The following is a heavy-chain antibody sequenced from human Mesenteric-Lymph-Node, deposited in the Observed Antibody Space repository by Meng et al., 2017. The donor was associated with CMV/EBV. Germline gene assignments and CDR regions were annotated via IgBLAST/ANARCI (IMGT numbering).Heavy chain of an antibody. J-gene: IGHJ4*02. Sequence: SETLSLTCTVSGGSINSGDYYWSWIRQPPGKALEWIGYIYYSGSTYYNPSLKSRLTISVDTSKNQFSLKLSSVTAADTAVYYCARDFTRDTAMVFGYWGQGTLVTVSS. D-gene: IGHD5-18*01. V-gene: IGHV4-30-4*02. CDR3: ARDFTRDTAMVFGY. CDR2: IYYSGST. CDR1: GGSINSGDYY.